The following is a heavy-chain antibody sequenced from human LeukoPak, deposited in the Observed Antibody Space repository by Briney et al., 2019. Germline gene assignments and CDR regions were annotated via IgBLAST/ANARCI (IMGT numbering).Heavy chain of an antibody. CDR3: ARVRLGRCEDY. CDR2: ISYDGSNK. Sequence: RSLRLSCAASGFTFSSYGMHWVRQAPGKGLEWVAVISYDGSNKYYADSVKGRFTISRDNSKNTLYLQMNSLRAEDTAVYYCARVRLGRCEDYWGQGTLVTVSS. J-gene: IGHJ4*02. CDR1: GFTFSSYG. D-gene: IGHD1-26*01. V-gene: IGHV3-30*03.